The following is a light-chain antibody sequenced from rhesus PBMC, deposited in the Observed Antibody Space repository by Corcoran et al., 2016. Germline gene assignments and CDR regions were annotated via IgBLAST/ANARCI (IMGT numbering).Light chain of an antibody. Sequence: QAALTQSPSVSGSPGQSVTISCTGTSSDIGGYNRVSWYQQHPGKAPKFMIYEVSKRPSGVSDRFSGSKSGNTAFLTISGVHAEDEADYYCNSYANSNAYIFGVGTRLTVL. CDR2: EVS. CDR3: NSYANSNAYI. CDR1: SSDIGGYNR. J-gene: IGLJ1*01. V-gene: IGLV2-13*02.